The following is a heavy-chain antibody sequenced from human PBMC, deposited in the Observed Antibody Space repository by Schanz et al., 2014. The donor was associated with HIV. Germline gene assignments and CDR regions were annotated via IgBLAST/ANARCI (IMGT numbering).Heavy chain of an antibody. Sequence: QVELVESGGGVVQPGRSLRLSCAASGFTFSSYGMHWVRQAPGKGLEWVAVIWYDGSNKYYADSVKGRFTISRDNSKNTRYLQMNSLRAEDTAVYYCASTEYPYTTSSDYYYGMDVWGQGTTVTVSS. D-gene: IGHD6-6*01. CDR3: ASTEYPYTTSSDYYYGMDV. CDR1: GFTFSSYG. V-gene: IGHV3-33*01. J-gene: IGHJ6*02. CDR2: IWYDGSNK.